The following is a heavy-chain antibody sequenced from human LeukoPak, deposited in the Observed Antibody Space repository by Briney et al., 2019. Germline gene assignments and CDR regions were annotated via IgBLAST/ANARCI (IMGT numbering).Heavy chain of an antibody. CDR1: GFTFSSYS. J-gene: IGHJ4*02. Sequence: SGGSLRPSCAASGFTFSSYSMSWVRQAPGKGLEWVSHITASGTAMFYADSVKGRFTISRDNAKNSLYLQMNSLRDEDTAVYYCASSGSYRFDYWGQGTLVTVSS. CDR3: ASSGSYRFDY. D-gene: IGHD1-26*01. V-gene: IGHV3-48*02. CDR2: ITASGTAM.